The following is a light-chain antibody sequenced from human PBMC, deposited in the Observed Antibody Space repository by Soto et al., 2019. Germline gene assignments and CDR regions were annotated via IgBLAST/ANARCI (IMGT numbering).Light chain of an antibody. Sequence: EIVLTQSPGTLSLSPGERATLSCRASQSVSSSYLAWYQQKPGQSPRLLFFGASRRATGIPDRFSGSGSGTHFTLTITRLEPEDFAVYYCHQYGGSPWTFGQGTKVEIK. V-gene: IGKV3-20*01. CDR2: GAS. CDR1: QSVSSSY. CDR3: HQYGGSPWT. J-gene: IGKJ1*01.